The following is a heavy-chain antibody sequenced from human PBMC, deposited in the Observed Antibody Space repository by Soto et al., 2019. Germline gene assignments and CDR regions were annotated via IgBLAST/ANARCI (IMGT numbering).Heavy chain of an antibody. Sequence: HPGGSLRLSCAASGFTLSNYVMNWVRQAPGKGLEWVAVVSHDGRNTHYADSVKGRFTISRDSSKNTVSLEMTSLRAEDTAVYYCAKGGRQWLVTSDFNYWGQGALVTVS. CDR2: VSHDGRNT. CDR3: AKGGRQWLVTSDFNY. D-gene: IGHD6-19*01. V-gene: IGHV3-30*18. J-gene: IGHJ4*02. CDR1: GFTLSNYV.